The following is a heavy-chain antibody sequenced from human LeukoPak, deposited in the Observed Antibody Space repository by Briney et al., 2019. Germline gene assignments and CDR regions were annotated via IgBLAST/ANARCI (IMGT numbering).Heavy chain of an antibody. J-gene: IGHJ4*02. Sequence: GGSLRLSRAASGFTFSSFALGWVRQAPGKGVEWVSAIVGGGGSTYYADSVKGRFTISRDNSRNTLYLHMRSLRAEDTAVYYCAKVNLGALLDGTFFDYWGQGTLVTVSS. V-gene: IGHV3-23*01. D-gene: IGHD3-9*01. CDR2: IVGGGGST. CDR1: GFTFSSFA. CDR3: AKVNLGALLDGTFFDY.